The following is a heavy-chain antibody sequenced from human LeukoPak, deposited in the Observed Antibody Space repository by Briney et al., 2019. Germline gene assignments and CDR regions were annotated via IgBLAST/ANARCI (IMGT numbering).Heavy chain of an antibody. Sequence: GGCLRLSCAASGFTFDDYAMHWVRQAPGKGLEWVSFISSSSSTIYYADSVKGRFTISRDNVKNSLYLQMNSLRVEDTAVYYCARSSGYYYYYMDVWGKGTMVTVSS. CDR2: ISSSSSTI. J-gene: IGHJ6*03. D-gene: IGHD3-10*01. V-gene: IGHV3-48*01. CDR1: GFTFDDYA. CDR3: ARSSGYYYYYMDV.